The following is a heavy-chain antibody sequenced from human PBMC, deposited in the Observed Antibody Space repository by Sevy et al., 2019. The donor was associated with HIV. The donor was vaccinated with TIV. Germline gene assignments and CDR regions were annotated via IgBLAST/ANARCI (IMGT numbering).Heavy chain of an antibody. Sequence: SETLSLTCTVSGGSISSSSYYWGWIRQPPGKGLEWIGSIYYSGSTYYNPSLKSRVTISVDTSKNQFSLKLSSVTAADTAVYYCAGGMGATRYYFDYWGQGTLVTVSS. V-gene: IGHV4-39*01. CDR2: IYYSGST. CDR3: AGGMGATRYYFDY. J-gene: IGHJ4*02. D-gene: IGHD1-26*01. CDR1: GGSISSSSYY.